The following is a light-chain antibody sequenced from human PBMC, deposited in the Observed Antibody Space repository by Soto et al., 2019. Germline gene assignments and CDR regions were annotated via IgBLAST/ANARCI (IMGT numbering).Light chain of an antibody. CDR2: GAS. J-gene: IGKJ2*01. V-gene: IGKV1-39*01. CDR3: HHSYRSPYT. Sequence: IQMTQSPSSLSASVGDSVTVTCRASQSINIYLNWYQQKPGKATTLLIYGASSLQSGVPSRFTGGGSRRYFTRTISSLQPEDFATYYWHHSYRSPYTFGQRTKLEIK. CDR1: QSINIY.